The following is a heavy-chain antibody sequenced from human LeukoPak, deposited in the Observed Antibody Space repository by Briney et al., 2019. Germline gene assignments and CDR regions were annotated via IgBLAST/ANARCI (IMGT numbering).Heavy chain of an antibody. CDR1: GFTPSRYA. Sequence: GGSLRLSCAASGFTPSRYAMGWVRQAPGKGLEWVSAISGSGSSTYYADSVKGRFTMSRDNSKNTLYLQMNSLRAEDTALYYCAGSSCGGNCYSGFDYWGQGTLVSVSS. CDR3: AGSSCGGNCYSGFDY. V-gene: IGHV3-23*01. CDR2: ISGSGSST. D-gene: IGHD2-21*02. J-gene: IGHJ4*02.